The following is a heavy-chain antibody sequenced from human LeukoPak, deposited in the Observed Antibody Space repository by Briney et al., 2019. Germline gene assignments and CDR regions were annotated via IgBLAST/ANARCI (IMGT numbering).Heavy chain of an antibody. CDR3: ARSPNDFWSGYF. J-gene: IGHJ1*01. CDR1: GFTFSSYN. CDR2: ISSSSSYI. D-gene: IGHD3-3*01. V-gene: IGHV3-21*01. Sequence: GGSLRLSCAASGFTFSSYNMNWVRQAPGKGLEWVSSISSSSSYIYYADSVKGRFTISRDNAKNSLYLQMNSLRAEDTAVYYCARSPNDFWSGYFGGQGTLVTVSS.